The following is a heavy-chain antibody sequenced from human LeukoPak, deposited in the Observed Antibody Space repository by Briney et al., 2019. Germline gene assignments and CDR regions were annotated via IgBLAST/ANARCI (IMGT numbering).Heavy chain of an antibody. CDR2: ISWNSGSI. V-gene: IGHV3-9*01. CDR3: AKVSQQLSNFDY. J-gene: IGHJ4*02. Sequence: GGSLRLSCAASGFTFDDYAMHWVRQAPGKGLEWVSGISWNSGSIAYADSVKGRFTISRDNAKNSLYLQMNSLRTEDTAFYYCAKVSQQLSNFDYWGQGALVTVSS. D-gene: IGHD6-13*01. CDR1: GFTFDDYA.